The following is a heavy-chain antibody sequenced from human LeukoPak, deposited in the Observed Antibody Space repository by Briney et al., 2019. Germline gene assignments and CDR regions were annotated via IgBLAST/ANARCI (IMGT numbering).Heavy chain of an antibody. CDR1: GYTFTGYY. CDR3: ARDFGIGSGPAGFDY. Sequence: ASVKVSCKASGYTFTGYYMHWVRQAPGQGLEWMGWINPNSGGTNYAQKFQGRVTMTRDTSISTAYMELSSLRSDDTAVYYCARDFGIGSGPAGFDYWGQGTLVTVSS. J-gene: IGHJ4*02. CDR2: INPNSGGT. D-gene: IGHD2-15*01. V-gene: IGHV1-2*02.